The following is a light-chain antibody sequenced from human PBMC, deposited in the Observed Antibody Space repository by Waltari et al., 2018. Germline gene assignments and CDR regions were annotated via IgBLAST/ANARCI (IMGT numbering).Light chain of an antibody. CDR3: QQYGSSPPVT. CDR2: GAS. Sequence: EIVLPPSPGTLSLSPGERATLSCRASQSVSSSYLAWYQQKPGQAPRLLIYGASSRATGIPDRFSGSGSGTDFTLTISRLEPEDFAVYYCQQYGSSPPVTFGPGTKVDIK. J-gene: IGKJ3*01. CDR1: QSVSSSY. V-gene: IGKV3-20*01.